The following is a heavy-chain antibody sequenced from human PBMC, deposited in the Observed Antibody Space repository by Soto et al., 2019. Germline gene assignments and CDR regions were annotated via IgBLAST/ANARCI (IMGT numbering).Heavy chain of an antibody. D-gene: IGHD2-15*01. J-gene: IGHJ3*02. CDR1: GGSFSGYY. CDR2: INHSGST. V-gene: IGHV4-34*01. Sequence: PSETLSLTCAVYGGSFSGYYWSWIRQPPGKGLEWIGEINHSGSTNYNPSLKSRVTISVDTSKNQFSLRLSSVTAADTAVYYCARGRFTRYCSGGSCYVFLICGQGTMVPGSS. CDR3: ARGRFTRYCSGGSCYVFLI.